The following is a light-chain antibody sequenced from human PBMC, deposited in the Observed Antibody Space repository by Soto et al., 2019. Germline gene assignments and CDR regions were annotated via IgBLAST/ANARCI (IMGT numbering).Light chain of an antibody. Sequence: EIVLTQSPATLSSFPGDRVTLSCRASQAVNTRLAWYQHKPGQAPRLLIYLASNRAAGVPARFSGSGSGTDFTLTISDVEPEDFAVYYCQQYNSWPLTFGGGTKVDIK. V-gene: IGKV3-11*01. CDR1: QAVNTR. J-gene: IGKJ4*01. CDR2: LAS. CDR3: QQYNSWPLT.